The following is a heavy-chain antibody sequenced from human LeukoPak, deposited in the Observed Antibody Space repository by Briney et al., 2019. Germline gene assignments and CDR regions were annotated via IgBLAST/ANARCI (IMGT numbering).Heavy chain of an antibody. J-gene: IGHJ4*02. CDR2: ISYDGSNK. Sequence: GRSLRLSCAASGFTFGSYGIHWVRQAPGKGLEWVAVISYDGSNKYYADSVKGRFTISRDNSKNTLYLQVNSLGAEDTAVYYCAKERTDYALDYWGQGTLVTVSS. D-gene: IGHD4-17*01. CDR3: AKERTDYALDY. V-gene: IGHV3-30*18. CDR1: GFTFGSYG.